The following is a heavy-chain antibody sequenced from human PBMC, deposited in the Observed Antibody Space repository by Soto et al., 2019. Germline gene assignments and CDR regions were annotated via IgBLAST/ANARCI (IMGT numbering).Heavy chain of an antibody. CDR2: IYYSGST. CDR1: GGSISSGDYY. V-gene: IGHV4-30-4*01. J-gene: IGHJ4*02. D-gene: IGHD3-10*01. Sequence: QVQLQQSGPRLVKPSQTLSLTCTVSGGSISSGDYYWRWIRQPPGKGTEWIGNIYYSGSTYYNTSVKSRVTISIDTSKNQFSLKLSSVTAADTAVYYCASRKSSPYFDYWGQGTLVTVSS. CDR3: ASRKSSPYFDY.